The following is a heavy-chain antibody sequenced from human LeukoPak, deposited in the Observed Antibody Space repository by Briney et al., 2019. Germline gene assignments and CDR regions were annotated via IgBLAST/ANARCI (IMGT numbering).Heavy chain of an antibody. J-gene: IGHJ6*04. Sequence: GGSLRLSCTGSGFIFGDYAMNWVRQAPGKGLEWVGVIRSKAYGGTAEYAASVKGRFTISRDDSKSIAYLQMSSLRAEDTAVYYCAELGITMIGGVWGKGTTVTISS. D-gene: IGHD3-10*02. CDR1: GFIFGDYA. CDR3: AELGITMIGGV. V-gene: IGHV3-49*04. CDR2: IRSKAYGGTA.